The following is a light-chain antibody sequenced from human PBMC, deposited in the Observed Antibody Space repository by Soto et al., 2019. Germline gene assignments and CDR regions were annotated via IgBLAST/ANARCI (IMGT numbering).Light chain of an antibody. Sequence: EIVMTQSPATLSVSPGERATLSCRASQSVGSNVAWYQQKPGQAPRLLIYGASSRATGIPARVSGSGSGTDFTRTISSLQSYDVGVYYCQQYNERPPWTFGQGTKVDIK. CDR3: QQYNERPPWT. V-gene: IGKV3-15*01. CDR1: QSVGSN. CDR2: GAS. J-gene: IGKJ1*01.